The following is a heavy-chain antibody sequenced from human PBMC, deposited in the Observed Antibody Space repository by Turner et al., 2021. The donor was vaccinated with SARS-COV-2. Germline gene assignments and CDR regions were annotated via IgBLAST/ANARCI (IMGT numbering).Heavy chain of an antibody. J-gene: IGHJ4*02. CDR3: ARDLVATTQLFDY. CDR2: ISYDVSNK. V-gene: IGHV3-30-3*01. Sequence: VESGGGVVWPGGSLRLSCAASGFTFSSYAMHWVCQAPGKGLEWVAVISYDVSNKYYADSVKGRITISRDNSKNTLYLQMNSLRAEDTAVYYCARDLVATTQLFDYWGQGTLVTVSS. CDR1: GFTFSSYA. D-gene: IGHD5-12*01.